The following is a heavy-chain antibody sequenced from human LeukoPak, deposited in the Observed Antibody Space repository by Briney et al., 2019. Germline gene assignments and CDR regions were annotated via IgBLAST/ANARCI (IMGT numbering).Heavy chain of an antibody. CDR2: MSASGGST. V-gene: IGHV3-23*01. Sequence: GGSLRLSCAASGFTFSTYGMSWVRQAPGKGLEWVSGMSASGGSTYYADSVKGRFTISRDNSKNTLYLQMSSLRAEDTAVYYCAKDRSYYDSSGYIPYYFDYWGQGTLVTVSS. J-gene: IGHJ4*02. CDR1: GFTFSTYG. D-gene: IGHD3-22*01. CDR3: AKDRSYYDSSGYIPYYFDY.